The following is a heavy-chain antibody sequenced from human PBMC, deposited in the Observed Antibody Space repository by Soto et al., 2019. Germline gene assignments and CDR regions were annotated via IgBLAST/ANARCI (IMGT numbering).Heavy chain of an antibody. CDR2: ISGSGDTS. V-gene: IGHV3-23*01. CDR3: ARDSGRVAIREVFEY. CDR1: GFSFSSYA. Sequence: GGSLRLSCAASGFSFSSYAMTWVRQAPGKGLECVSSISGSGDTSYYADSVKGRFTISRDSSRSTIYLEMNSLRAEDTAIYFCARDSGRVAIREVFEYWGQGTLVTVSS. J-gene: IGHJ4*02. D-gene: IGHD3-10*01.